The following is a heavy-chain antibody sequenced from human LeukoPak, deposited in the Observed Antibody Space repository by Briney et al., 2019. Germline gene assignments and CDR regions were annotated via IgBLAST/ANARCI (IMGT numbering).Heavy chain of an antibody. Sequence: PSGTLSLTCSVSGYSIRSGYYWGWIRQPPGKRLEWVGSVYSSGTTYYNPTLKPRVTISVDTSKNQFSLNLTSVTAADAAVYYCARDLGSSGFDWAPWGQGTLVTVSS. CDR2: VYSSGTT. CDR3: ARDLGSSGFDWAP. D-gene: IGHD5-12*01. V-gene: IGHV4-38-2*02. J-gene: IGHJ5*02. CDR1: GYSIRSGYY.